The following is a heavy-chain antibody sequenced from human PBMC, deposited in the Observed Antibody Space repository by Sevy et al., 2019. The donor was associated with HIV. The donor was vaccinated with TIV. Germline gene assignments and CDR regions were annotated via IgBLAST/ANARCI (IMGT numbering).Heavy chain of an antibody. D-gene: IGHD2-2*01. V-gene: IGHV7-4-1*02. CDR3: ARGECSSSSCYYYYGMDV. CDR2: INTNTGNP. J-gene: IGHJ6*02. Sequence: ASVKVSCKASGYTFTSYVMNWVRQAPGQGLEWMGWINTNTGNPTYAQGFTGRFVFSLDTSVSTAYLQINSLKAEDTAVYYCARGECSSSSCYYYYGMDVWGQGATVTVSS. CDR1: GYTFTSYV.